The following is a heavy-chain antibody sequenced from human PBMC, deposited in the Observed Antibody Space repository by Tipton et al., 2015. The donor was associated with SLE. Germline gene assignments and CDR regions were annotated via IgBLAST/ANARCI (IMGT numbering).Heavy chain of an antibody. D-gene: IGHD3-22*01. Sequence: TLSLTCTVSGVSISSGSYYWSWTRQPAGKEPEWLGHIYTSGSTNYNPSLKSRVTIPVDTSKNQFSRKLSSVTDADTAVYYCARRLRTYYYDSSGLHDSFDIWGQGTRHTVSS. CDR1: GVSISSGSYY. CDR2: IYTSGST. CDR3: ARRLRTYYYDSSGLHDSFDI. V-gene: IGHV4-61*09. J-gene: IGHJ3*02.